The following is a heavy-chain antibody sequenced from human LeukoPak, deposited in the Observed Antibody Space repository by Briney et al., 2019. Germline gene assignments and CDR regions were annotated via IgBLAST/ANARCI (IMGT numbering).Heavy chain of an antibody. V-gene: IGHV4-4*07. CDR1: GGSINTFY. Sequence: SETLSLTCTVSGGSINTFYWSWIRQPAGKGLEWIGRIYTSENTDYNPSLKSRVTISVDTSKNQFSLKLSSVTAADTAVYYCARGYFDWLHTNWFDPWGQGTLVTVSS. CDR3: ARGYFDWLHTNWFDP. CDR2: IYTSENT. J-gene: IGHJ5*02. D-gene: IGHD3-9*01.